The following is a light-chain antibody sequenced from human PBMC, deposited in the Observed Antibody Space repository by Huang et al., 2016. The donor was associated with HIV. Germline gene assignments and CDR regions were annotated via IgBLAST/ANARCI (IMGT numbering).Light chain of an antibody. CDR1: QTISSRS. V-gene: IGKV3-20*01. CDR2: GAS. CDR3: QQYDNSPYS. Sequence: EVVLTQSPVTLSLSAGERATLSCRASQTISSRSLAWYQQKPGRAPRLLIYGASNRATDIPDKFSGRGSGTDFTLTISGLEPEDFAVYFCQQYDNSPYSFGQGTQLEIK. J-gene: IGKJ2*01.